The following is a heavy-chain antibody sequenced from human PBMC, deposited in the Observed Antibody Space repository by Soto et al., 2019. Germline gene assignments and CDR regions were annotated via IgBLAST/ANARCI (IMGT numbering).Heavy chain of an antibody. V-gene: IGHV1-18*01. Sequence: QVHLVQSGAEVKKPGASVKVSCKASGYTFTSYGITWVRQAPGQGLEWMGWISAHNGNTDYAQKLQGRVIVTRDTSTCSAYMELRSLISDDTAVYYCARGRYGDYWGQGALVTVSS. CDR1: GYTFTSYG. D-gene: IGHD1-1*01. CDR3: ARGRYGDY. J-gene: IGHJ4*02. CDR2: ISAHNGNT.